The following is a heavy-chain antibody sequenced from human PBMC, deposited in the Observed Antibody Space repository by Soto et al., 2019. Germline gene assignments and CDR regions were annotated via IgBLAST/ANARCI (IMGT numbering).Heavy chain of an antibody. V-gene: IGHV3-21*01. D-gene: IGHD2-8*01. CDR1: GFTFSTSN. CDR3: ARGRHNGGEGYFDF. Sequence: GGSLRLSCAASGFTFSTSNMNWVRQAPGKGLEWVSFVSISGGYKYYADSVKGRFTISRDNANNSLYLEMSSLRAEDTAVYYCARGRHNGGEGYFDFWGQGTLVTVSS. J-gene: IGHJ4*02. CDR2: VSISGGYK.